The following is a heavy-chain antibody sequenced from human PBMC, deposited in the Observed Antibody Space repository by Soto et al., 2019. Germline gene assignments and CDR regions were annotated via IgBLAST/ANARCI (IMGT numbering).Heavy chain of an antibody. V-gene: IGHV3-7*05. J-gene: IGHJ4*02. CDR1: GFTFSSYW. D-gene: IGHD3-16*01. Sequence: GGSLRLSCAASGFTFSSYWMSWVRQAPGKGLEWVANIKQDGSEKYYVDSVKGRFTISRDNAKNSLYLQMNSLRAEDTAVYYCARDLSLGFPKTSGFFDYWGQGTLVTVSS. CDR3: ARDLSLGFPKTSGFFDY. CDR2: IKQDGSEK.